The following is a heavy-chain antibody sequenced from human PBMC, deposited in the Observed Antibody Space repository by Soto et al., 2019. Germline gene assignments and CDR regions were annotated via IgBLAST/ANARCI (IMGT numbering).Heavy chain of an antibody. CDR1: GYPISSGYY. V-gene: IGHV4-38-2*01. Sequence: SETLSLTCAVSGYPISSGYYWGWIRQPPGKGVEWIGSSYHSGSTYYNPSLKSRVTISVDTSKNQFSLKLSSVTAADTAVYYCARGPQWELTDWGQGTLVTVSS. D-gene: IGHD1-26*01. CDR3: ARGPQWELTD. J-gene: IGHJ4*02. CDR2: SYHSGST.